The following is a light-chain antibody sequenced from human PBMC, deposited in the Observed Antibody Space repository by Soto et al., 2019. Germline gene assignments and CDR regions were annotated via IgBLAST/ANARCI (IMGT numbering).Light chain of an antibody. Sequence: QSVLTQPASVSGSPGQSIAISCTGTSSDVGSHDLVSWYQQQSGKVPKLIIYDVSSRPSGVSNRFSGSKSGNTASLTISGLQAEDEADYYCSSFTSTTTYVFGTRTKVTVL. CDR3: SSFTSTTTYV. V-gene: IGLV2-14*02. CDR1: SSDVGSHDL. J-gene: IGLJ1*01. CDR2: DVS.